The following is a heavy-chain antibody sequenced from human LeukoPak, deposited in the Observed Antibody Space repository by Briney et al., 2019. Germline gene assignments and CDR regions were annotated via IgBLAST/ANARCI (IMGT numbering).Heavy chain of an antibody. J-gene: IGHJ4*01. CDR2: IIPIFGTA. Sequence: WASVKVSCKASGGTFSSYAISWVRQAPGQGLEWMGGIIPIFGTANYAQKFQGRVTITTDESTSTAYMELSSLRSEDTAVYYCARDAHSYYYDSSGIFDYWGQEPWSPSPQ. CDR3: ARDAHSYYYDSSGIFDY. V-gene: IGHV1-69*05. CDR1: GGTFSSYA. D-gene: IGHD3-22*01.